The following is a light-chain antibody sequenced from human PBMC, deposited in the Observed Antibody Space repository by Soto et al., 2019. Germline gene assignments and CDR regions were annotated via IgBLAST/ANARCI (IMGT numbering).Light chain of an antibody. CDR2: DAS. J-gene: IGKJ4*01. CDR1: QGVSSY. Sequence: EIVLTQSPATLSLSPGERATLSCRASQGVSSYLAWYQQEPGQAPRLLIYDASNRATGIPARFSGSGPGTDFTLTISSLEPEDFAVYYCQQRSNWHPTFGGGTKVDIK. V-gene: IGKV3D-11*01. CDR3: QQRSNWHPT.